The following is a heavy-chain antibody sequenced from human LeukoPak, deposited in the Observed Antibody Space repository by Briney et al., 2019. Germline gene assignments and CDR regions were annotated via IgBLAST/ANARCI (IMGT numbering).Heavy chain of an antibody. CDR2: IRYDGSNK. Sequence: GGSLRLSCAASGFTFSSYGMHWVRQAPGKGLEWVAFIRYDGSNKYYADSVKGRFTISRDNSKNTLYLQMNSLRAEDTAVYYCARTELRYFDWFGPPHAFDIWGQGTMVTVSS. V-gene: IGHV3-30*02. D-gene: IGHD3-9*01. J-gene: IGHJ3*02. CDR1: GFTFSSYG. CDR3: ARTELRYFDWFGPPHAFDI.